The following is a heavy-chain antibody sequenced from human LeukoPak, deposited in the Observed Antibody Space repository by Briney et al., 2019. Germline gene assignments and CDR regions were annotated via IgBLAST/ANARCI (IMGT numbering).Heavy chain of an antibody. J-gene: IGHJ6*02. CDR3: ARDPHPPGIAVAGVYYYYGMDV. D-gene: IGHD6-19*01. V-gene: IGHV4-59*01. Sequence: SETLSLTCTVSGGSISSYYWSWIRQPPGKGLEWIGYIYYSGSTNYNPSLKSRGTISVDTSKKQFSLKLSSVTAADTAVYYCARDPHPPGIAVAGVYYYYGMDVWGQGTTVTVSS. CDR1: GGSISSYY. CDR2: IYYSGST.